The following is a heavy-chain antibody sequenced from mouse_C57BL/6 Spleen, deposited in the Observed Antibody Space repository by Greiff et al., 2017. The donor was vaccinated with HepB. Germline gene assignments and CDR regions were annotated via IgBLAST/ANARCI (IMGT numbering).Heavy chain of an antibody. D-gene: IGHD2-3*01. CDR3: ARPDGYYRLYAMDY. J-gene: IGHJ4*01. CDR2: ISSGSSTI. V-gene: IGHV5-17*01. CDR1: GFTFSDYG. Sequence: EVNLVESGGGLVKPGGSLKLSCAASGFTFSDYGMHWVRQAPEKGLEWVAYISSGSSTIYYADTVKGRFTISRDNAKNTLFLQMTSLRSEDTAMYYCARPDGYYRLYAMDYWGQGTSVTVSS.